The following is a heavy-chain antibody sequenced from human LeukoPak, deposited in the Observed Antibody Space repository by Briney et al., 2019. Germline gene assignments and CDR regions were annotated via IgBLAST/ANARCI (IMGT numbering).Heavy chain of an antibody. Sequence: GGSLRLSCAAPGFTFSDFWMSWVRQAPGKGLECVASTNEAGGDKYYVDSVKGRFTISRDNSKNSLSLQMNSLTAEDTAIYYSAIATTGRGAFGSWGQGTLVSVSS. CDR1: GFTFSDFW. CDR3: AIATTGRGAFGS. J-gene: IGHJ4*02. D-gene: IGHD1-1*01. CDR2: TNEAGGDK. V-gene: IGHV3-7*01.